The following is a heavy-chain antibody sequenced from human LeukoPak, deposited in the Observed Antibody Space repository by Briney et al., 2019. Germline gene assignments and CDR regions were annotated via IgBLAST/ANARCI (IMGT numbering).Heavy chain of an antibody. Sequence: GASVKVSCKASGGTFSSYAISWVRQAPGQGLEWMGGIIPIFGTANYAQKFQGRVTITTDESTSTAYMELSSLRSEDTAVYYCARDMKGESGSYRQIFDYWGQGTLVTVSS. V-gene: IGHV1-69*05. CDR2: IIPIFGTA. CDR3: ARDMKGESGSYRQIFDY. J-gene: IGHJ4*02. CDR1: GGTFSSYA. D-gene: IGHD1-26*01.